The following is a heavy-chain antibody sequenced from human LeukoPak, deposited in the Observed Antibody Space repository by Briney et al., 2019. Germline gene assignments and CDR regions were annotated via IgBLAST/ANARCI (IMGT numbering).Heavy chain of an antibody. CDR2: ISYDGSNK. J-gene: IGHJ6*02. Sequence: GGSLRLSCAASGFTFSSYAMHWVRQAPGKGLEWVAVISYDGSNKYYADSVKGRFTISRDTSKNTLYLQMNSLRADDTAVYYCARESRLRRENYYYSLDVWGQGTTVTVSS. D-gene: IGHD1-26*01. CDR3: ARESRLRRENYYYSLDV. CDR1: GFTFSSYA. V-gene: IGHV3-30*14.